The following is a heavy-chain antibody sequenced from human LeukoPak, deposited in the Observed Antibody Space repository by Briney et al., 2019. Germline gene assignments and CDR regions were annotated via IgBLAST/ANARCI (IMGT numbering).Heavy chain of an antibody. CDR1: GGSFSGYY. V-gene: IGHV4-34*01. Sequence: SETLSLTCAVYGGSFSGYYWSLIRQPPGKGLEWIGEINHSGSTNYNPSLKSRVTISVDTSKNQFSLKLSSVTAADTAVYYCARGRGSYVRWGQGTLVTVSS. CDR3: ARGRGSYVR. J-gene: IGHJ4*02. D-gene: IGHD1-26*01. CDR2: INHSGST.